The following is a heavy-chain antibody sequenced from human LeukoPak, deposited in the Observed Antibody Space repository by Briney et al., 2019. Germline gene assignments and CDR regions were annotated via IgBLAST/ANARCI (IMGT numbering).Heavy chain of an antibody. J-gene: IGHJ3*02. CDR3: ARTDGLDI. V-gene: IGHV3-48*04. Sequence: PGGSLRLSCAASGFRVSSYNMNWVRQAPGKGLEWISYITSSGRAVYYADSVRGRFTMSRDSAKNSLYLQMNSLRAEDAALYYCARTDGLDIWGQGTMVTVSS. CDR2: ITSSGRAV. CDR1: GFRVSSYN.